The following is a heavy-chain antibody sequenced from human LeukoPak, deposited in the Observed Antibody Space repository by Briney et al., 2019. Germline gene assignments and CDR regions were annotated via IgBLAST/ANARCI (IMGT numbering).Heavy chain of an antibody. CDR2: INPNSGGT. D-gene: IGHD5-24*01. CDR1: GYTFTAYY. J-gene: IGHJ4*02. CDR3: ASVRVEMATMQLLDY. Sequence: ASVKVSCKASGYTFTAYYMHWVRQAPGQGLEWMGWINPNSGGTNYAQKFQGRVTMTRDTSISTAYMELSRLRSDDTAVYYCASVRVEMATMQLLDYWGQGTLVTVSS. V-gene: IGHV1-2*02.